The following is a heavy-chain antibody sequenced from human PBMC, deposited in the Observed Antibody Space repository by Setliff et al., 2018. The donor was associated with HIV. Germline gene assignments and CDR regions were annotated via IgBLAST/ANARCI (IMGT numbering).Heavy chain of an antibody. CDR1: GGSISNSRYY. D-gene: IGHD3-22*01. J-gene: IGHJ5*02. Sequence: SETLSFTCTVSGGSISNSRYYWSWIRQPPGKGLEWIGSIYYSGSTYYNPSLKSRVTISVGTSKNQFSLKLSSVTAADAAVYYCASRVYYYDSSGYLREEGFDPWGQGTLVTVSS. V-gene: IGHV4-39*01. CDR2: IYYSGST. CDR3: ASRVYYYDSSGYLREEGFDP.